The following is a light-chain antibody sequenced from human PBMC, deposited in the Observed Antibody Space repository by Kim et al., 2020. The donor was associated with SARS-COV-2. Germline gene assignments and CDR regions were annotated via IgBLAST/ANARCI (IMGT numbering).Light chain of an antibody. J-gene: IGLJ1*01. CDR3: QAWDSSTYV. CDR1: KLGDKY. CDR2: QDS. Sequence: SYELTQPPSASVSPGQTASITCSGDKLGDKYACWYQQKPGQSPVLVIYQDSKRPSGIPERFSGSNSGNTATLTSSATQAMDEADYYCQAWDSSTYVFGTGTKVTVL. V-gene: IGLV3-1*01.